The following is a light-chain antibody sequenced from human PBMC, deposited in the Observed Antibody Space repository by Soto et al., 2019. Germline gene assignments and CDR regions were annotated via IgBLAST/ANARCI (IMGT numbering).Light chain of an antibody. CDR2: RNN. J-gene: IGLJ2*01. V-gene: IGLV1-47*01. CDR3: AAWDDSLNVV. Sequence: QSVLTQPPSASGTPGQRVTMSCSGSSSNIGSNFVYWYQHLPGTAPKLLMYRNNQRPSGVPDRFSGSKYCTSASLAISGLRSEDEADYYCAAWDDSLNVVFGGGTKVTVL. CDR1: SSNIGSNF.